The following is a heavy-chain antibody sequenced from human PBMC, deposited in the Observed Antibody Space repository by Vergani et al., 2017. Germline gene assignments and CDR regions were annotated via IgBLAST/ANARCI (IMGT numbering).Heavy chain of an antibody. V-gene: IGHV3-66*02. Sequence: VQLQESGPGLVKPSQTLSLTCTVSGASINNDFYYWHWVRQAPGKGLEWVSHIYSGDETYYADSVKGRVTISRDTSKNTLHLQINNLRVEDTAVYYCARGNYYGSGTYVDPWGQGTLVTVSS. CDR3: ARGNYYGSGTYVDP. D-gene: IGHD3-10*01. CDR2: IYSGDET. CDR1: GASINNDFYY. J-gene: IGHJ5*02.